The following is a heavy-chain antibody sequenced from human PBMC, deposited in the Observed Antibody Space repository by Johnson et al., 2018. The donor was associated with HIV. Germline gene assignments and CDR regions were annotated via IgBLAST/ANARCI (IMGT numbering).Heavy chain of an antibody. J-gene: IGHJ3*02. CDR1: GFTFTSFA. Sequence: VQLVESGGGLVKPGGSLRLSCAASGFTFTSFAMHWVRQAPGKGLEWVGFISYDGSNKYFTDSVRGRFTISRDNSRNTLFLQMNSLRAEDTGVYYCTTDHYFLDALDIWGQGTMVTVSS. V-gene: IGHV3-30-3*01. CDR3: TTDHYFLDALDI. CDR2: ISYDGSNK. D-gene: IGHD2/OR15-2a*01.